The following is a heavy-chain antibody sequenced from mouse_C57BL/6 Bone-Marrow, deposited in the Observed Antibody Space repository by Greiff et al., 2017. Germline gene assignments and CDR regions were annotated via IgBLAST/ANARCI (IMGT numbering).Heavy chain of an antibody. D-gene: IGHD1-1*01. CDR1: GFSLTSYG. V-gene: IGHV2-6-1*01. J-gene: IGHJ1*03. Sequence: VQLQQSGPGLVAPSQSLSITCTVSGFSLTSYGVHWVRQPPGKGLEWLVVIWSDGSTTYNSALKSRLSISKDNSKSQVFLKMNSLQTDDTAMYYCARHERGSPWYFDVWGTGTTVTVSS. CDR2: IWSDGST. CDR3: ARHERGSPWYFDV.